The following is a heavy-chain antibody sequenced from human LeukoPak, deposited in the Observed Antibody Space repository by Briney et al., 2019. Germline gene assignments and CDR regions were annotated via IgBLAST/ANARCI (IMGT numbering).Heavy chain of an antibody. V-gene: IGHV4-34*01. CDR2: INHSGGT. J-gene: IGHJ4*02. D-gene: IGHD3-10*01. CDR1: GGSFSGYY. CDR3: ARHLRDLIRGITRFDY. Sequence: SETLSLTCTVYGGSFSGYYWSWIRQPPGKGLEWIGEINHSGGTNYNPSLKSRVTISVDTSKNQSSLKLNSVTAADTAVFYCARHLRDLIRGITRFDYWGQGTLVTVSS.